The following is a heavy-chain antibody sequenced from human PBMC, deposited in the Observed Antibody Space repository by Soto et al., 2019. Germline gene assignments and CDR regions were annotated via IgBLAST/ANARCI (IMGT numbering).Heavy chain of an antibody. Sequence: ASVKVSCKASGYTFTNYGISWVRQAPGQGLEWMGWISAYNGYTNYAQKLQGRVTMTTDTSTSTAYMELRRLRSDDTAVYYCARAQAETSGYWIDYWGQGTLVTVSS. CDR1: GYTFTNYG. V-gene: IGHV1-18*01. CDR3: ARAQAETSGYWIDY. CDR2: ISAYNGYT. J-gene: IGHJ4*02. D-gene: IGHD3-22*01.